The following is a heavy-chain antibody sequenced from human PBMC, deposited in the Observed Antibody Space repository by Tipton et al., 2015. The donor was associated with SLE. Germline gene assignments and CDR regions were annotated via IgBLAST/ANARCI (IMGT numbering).Heavy chain of an antibody. CDR1: GGSLSGYY. D-gene: IGHD2-21*01. CDR3: ARGHPHIVVVIGGGWFDP. CDR2: ISLGGST. Sequence: TLSLTCAVYGGSLSGYYWSWIRRPPGKGLEWIGEISLGGSTNYNPSLKSRVTISVDTSKNQFSLKLSSVTAADTAVYYCARGHPHIVVVIGGGWFDPWGQGTLVTVSS. V-gene: IGHV4-34*01. J-gene: IGHJ5*02.